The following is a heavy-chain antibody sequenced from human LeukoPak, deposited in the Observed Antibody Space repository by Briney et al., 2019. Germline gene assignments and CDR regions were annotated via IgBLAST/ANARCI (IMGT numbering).Heavy chain of an antibody. D-gene: IGHD3-10*01. CDR2: TNDSGST. V-gene: IGHV4-59*01. Sequence: SETLSLTCTVSGGSFTDYYWSWIRQSPGRGLEWIGYTNDSGSTTYSPSLRSRVTISVDTSKSQFSLNLSSVTAADTAVYYCARGIKQGLGEAPAYWGQGALVTVSS. CDR1: GGSFTDYY. CDR3: ARGIKQGLGEAPAY. J-gene: IGHJ4*02.